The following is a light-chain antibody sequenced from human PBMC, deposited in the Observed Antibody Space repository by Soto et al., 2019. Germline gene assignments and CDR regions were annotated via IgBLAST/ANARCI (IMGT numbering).Light chain of an antibody. CDR1: SSDVGGYNY. CDR2: DVS. J-gene: IGLJ1*01. Sequence: QSALTQPASVSGSPGQSITISCTGTSSDVGGYNYVSWYQQHPGTAPKLMIYDVSNRPSGVSNRFSGSKSGNTASLTISGLQAEDEADYYCSSYTSSSGYVFGTGTKVTVL. CDR3: SSYTSSSGYV. V-gene: IGLV2-14*01.